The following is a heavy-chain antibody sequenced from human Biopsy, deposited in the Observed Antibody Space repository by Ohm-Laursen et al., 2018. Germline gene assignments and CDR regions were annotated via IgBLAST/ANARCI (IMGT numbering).Heavy chain of an antibody. D-gene: IGHD3-22*01. CDR1: GYTFTGYH. CDR3: TRGGYYYDSLAYYYWFDP. Sequence: SVKVSCKASGYTFTGYHVHWVRQAPGRGLEWMGWINAKTGDTNYAQKFQGRVTMTRDTSISTAYVDLSSLRSDDTAVYYCTRGGYYYDSLAYYYWFDPWGQGTLVTVSS. V-gene: IGHV1-2*02. J-gene: IGHJ5*02. CDR2: INAKTGDT.